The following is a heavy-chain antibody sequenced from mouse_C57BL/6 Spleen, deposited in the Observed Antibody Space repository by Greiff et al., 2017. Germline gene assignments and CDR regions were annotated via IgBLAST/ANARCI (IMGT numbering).Heavy chain of an antibody. CDR1: GYAFSSSW. CDR2: IYPGDGDT. Sequence: QVQLQQSGPELVKPGASVKISCKASGYAFSSSWMNWVKQRPGKGLEWIGRIYPGDGDTNYNGKFKGKATLTADKSSSTAYMQLSSLTSEDSAVYFCARYMGDYDGFAYWGQGTLVTVSA. D-gene: IGHD2-4*01. V-gene: IGHV1-82*01. CDR3: ARYMGDYDGFAY. J-gene: IGHJ3*01.